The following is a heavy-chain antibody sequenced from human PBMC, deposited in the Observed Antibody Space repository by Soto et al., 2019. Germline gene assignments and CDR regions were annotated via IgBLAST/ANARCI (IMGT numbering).Heavy chain of an antibody. CDR1: GYTFTSYY. V-gene: IGHV1-46*01. Sequence: QVQLVQSGAEVKKPGASVKVSCKASGYTFTSYYMHWVRQAPGQGLEWMGIINPSGGSTSYAQKFQGRVTMTRDTSTSTVHMELSSLRSEDTAVYYCARAMVRGAPQINWFDPWGQGTLVTVSS. CDR2: INPSGGST. D-gene: IGHD3-10*01. J-gene: IGHJ5*02. CDR3: ARAMVRGAPQINWFDP.